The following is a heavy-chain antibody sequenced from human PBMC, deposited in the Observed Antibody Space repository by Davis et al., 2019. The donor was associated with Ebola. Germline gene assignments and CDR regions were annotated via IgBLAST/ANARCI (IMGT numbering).Heavy chain of an antibody. CDR1: GYTFTGYY. CDR2: IYPNSGGT. V-gene: IGHV1-2*04. Sequence: ASVKVSCKASGYTFTGYYMHWVRQAPGQGLEWMGWIYPNSGGTNYAQKFQGWVTMTRDTSISTAYMELSRLRSDDTAVYYCARDPGVVGATGYFDYWGQGTLVTVSS. J-gene: IGHJ4*02. CDR3: ARDPGVVGATGYFDY. D-gene: IGHD1-26*01.